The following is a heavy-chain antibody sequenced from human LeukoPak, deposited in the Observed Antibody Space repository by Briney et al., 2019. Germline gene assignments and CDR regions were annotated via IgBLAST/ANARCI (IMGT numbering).Heavy chain of an antibody. CDR2: ISGDGTAR. Sequence: GGSLRLSCAVSGFTSSSYWMHWVRQVPGKGLVWVSRISGDGTARNYADSVKGRFTISRDDAKNTVDLQMNSLRGEDTAVYYCVRGRGSYGWFDPWGQGTLVTVSS. CDR1: GFTSSSYW. D-gene: IGHD3-10*01. J-gene: IGHJ5*02. V-gene: IGHV3-74*01. CDR3: VRGRGSYGWFDP.